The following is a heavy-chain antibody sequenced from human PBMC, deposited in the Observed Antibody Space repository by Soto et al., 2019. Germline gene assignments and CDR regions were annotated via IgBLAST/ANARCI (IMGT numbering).Heavy chain of an antibody. CDR1: GGSISTYY. V-gene: IGHV4-59*01. Sequence: SETLSLTCTGSGGSISTYYWSWIRQSPTRGLEWIGYVYHTGSTNYNPSLESRVAISLDTSKNQFSLQLYSVTAADTAVYYCAREMTAIQNWFDPWGQGTLVTVSS. CDR3: AREMTAIQNWFDP. J-gene: IGHJ5*02. D-gene: IGHD2-21*02. CDR2: VYHTGST.